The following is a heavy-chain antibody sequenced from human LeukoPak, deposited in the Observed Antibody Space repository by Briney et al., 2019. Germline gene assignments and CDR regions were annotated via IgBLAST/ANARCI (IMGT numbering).Heavy chain of an antibody. V-gene: IGHV4-4*07. Sequence: PSETLSLTCTVSGGSISSYYWSWIRQPAGKGPEWIGRIYASGSTNYNPSLKSRVTISVDTSKNQFSLKLSSVTAADTAVYYCARDEEYGDGFDYWGQGTLVTVSS. CDR1: GGSISSYY. CDR2: IYASGST. CDR3: ARDEEYGDGFDY. D-gene: IGHD4-17*01. J-gene: IGHJ4*02.